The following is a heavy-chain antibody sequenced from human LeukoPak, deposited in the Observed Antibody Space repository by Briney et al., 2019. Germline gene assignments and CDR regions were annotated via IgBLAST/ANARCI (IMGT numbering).Heavy chain of an antibody. V-gene: IGHV3-33*03. J-gene: IGHJ4*02. CDR3: AKESRSSNTYAPN. D-gene: IGHD2-2*01. CDR1: GFIFSDYG. Sequence: AGGSLRLSCAASGFIFSDYGMHWVRQPPGRGLEWVAVIWFNGYDKYYADFVKGRFSVSRDNSKNTVYLQIDSLRVEDTGVYYCAKESRSSNTYAPNRGRGTLVTVSS. CDR2: IWFNGYDK.